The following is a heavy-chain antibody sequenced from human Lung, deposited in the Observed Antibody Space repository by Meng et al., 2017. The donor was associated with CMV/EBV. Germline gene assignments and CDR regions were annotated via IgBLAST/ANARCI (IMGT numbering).Heavy chain of an antibody. J-gene: IGHJ4*02. CDR3: APFPTLGSSGWYSY. Sequence: ESLKISCTVSGGSISSSSYYWGWIRQPPGKGLEWIGSIYYSGSTYYNPSLKSRVTISVDTSKNQFSLKLSSVTAADTAVYYCAPFPTLGSSGWYSYWGQGTLVTVSS. CDR1: GGSISSSSYY. V-gene: IGHV4-39*01. CDR2: IYYSGST. D-gene: IGHD6-19*01.